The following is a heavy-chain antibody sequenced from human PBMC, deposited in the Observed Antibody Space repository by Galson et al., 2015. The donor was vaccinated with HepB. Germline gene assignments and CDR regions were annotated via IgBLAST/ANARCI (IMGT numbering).Heavy chain of an antibody. CDR3: AKDHPRLPTYYYDSSGYEGGAGYYGMDV. CDR2: ISGGGGST. Sequence: SLRLSCAASGFTFSSYAMNWVRQAPGKGLEWVSSISGGGGSTYYADSVKGRFTMSRDNSKNTLFLQMNWLRAEDTAVYYWAKDHPRLPTYYYDSSGYEGGAGYYGMDVWGQGTTVTVSS. V-gene: IGHV3-23*01. D-gene: IGHD3-22*01. J-gene: IGHJ6*02. CDR1: GFTFSSYA.